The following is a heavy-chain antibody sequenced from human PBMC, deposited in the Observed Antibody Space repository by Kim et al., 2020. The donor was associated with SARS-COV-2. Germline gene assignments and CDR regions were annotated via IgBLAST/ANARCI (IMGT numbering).Heavy chain of an antibody. Sequence: GGSLRLSCAASGFTFSSYGMHWVRQAPGKGLEWVAVIWYDGSNKYYADSVKGRFTISRDNSKNTMDLQMNSMRAEDTAVYYCARDPRPRLRHFPLRHYG. CDR2: IWYDGSNK. CDR3: ARDPRPRLRHFPLRHYG. J-gene: IGHJ6*01. V-gene: IGHV3-33*01. CDR1: GFTFSSYG. D-gene: IGHD3-9*01.